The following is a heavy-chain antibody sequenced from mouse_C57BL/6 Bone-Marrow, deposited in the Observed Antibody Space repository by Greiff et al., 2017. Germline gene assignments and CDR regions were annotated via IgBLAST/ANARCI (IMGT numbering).Heavy chain of an antibody. V-gene: IGHV3-1*01. CDR3: ARDSGYWNMDY. CDR1: GYSITSGYD. J-gene: IGHJ4*01. CDR2: ISYSGST. Sequence: EVQGVESGPGMVKPSQSLSLTCTATGYSITSGYDWHWIRHFPGNKLEWMGYISYSGSTNYNPSLKSRISITHDTSKNHFFLKLNSVTTEDTATYYCARDSGYWNMDYWGQGTSVTVSS. D-gene: IGHD2-3*01.